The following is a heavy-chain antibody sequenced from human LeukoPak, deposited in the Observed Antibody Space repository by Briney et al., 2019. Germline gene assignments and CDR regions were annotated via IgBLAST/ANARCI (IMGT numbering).Heavy chain of an antibody. CDR1: AFTFSDYS. V-gene: IGHV3-48*01. J-gene: IGHJ4*02. D-gene: IGHD1-26*01. Sequence: GGSLRPSCAASAFTFSDYSMNWVRQAPGKGLECVSYISGRSSTIYYADSVKGRFTISRDNAKNLMYLQMNSLRAEDTAVYYCARDRIKSGSYYFGYWGQGTLVTVSS. CDR2: ISGRSSTI. CDR3: ARDRIKSGSYYFGY.